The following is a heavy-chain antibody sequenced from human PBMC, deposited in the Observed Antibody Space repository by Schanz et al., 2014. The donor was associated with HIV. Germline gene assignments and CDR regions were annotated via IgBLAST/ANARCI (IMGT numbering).Heavy chain of an antibody. CDR1: GDSFNNYV. Sequence: QVQLVQSGAEVKKPGSSVKVSCKASGDSFNNYVISWVRQAPGQGLEWLGGIVPISGSANYPQKFQGRVTITADKSTSSVYMELNSLRSEDTAVYYCVRGVIYYDSGSYYNYFDYWGQGTLVTVSS. V-gene: IGHV1-69*06. J-gene: IGHJ4*02. CDR3: VRGVIYYDSGSYYNYFDY. CDR2: IVPISGSA. D-gene: IGHD3-10*01.